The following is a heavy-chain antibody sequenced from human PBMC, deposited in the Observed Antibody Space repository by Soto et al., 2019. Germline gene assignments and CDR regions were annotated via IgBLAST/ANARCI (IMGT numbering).Heavy chain of an antibody. CDR1: GGSISSYY. D-gene: IGHD6-25*01. J-gene: IGHJ6*03. CDR3: ARLSGNEANYYYYYMDV. Sequence: SETLSLTCTVSGGSISSYYWSWIRQPPGKGLEWIGYIYYSGSTNYNPSLKSRVTISVDTSKNQFSLKLSSVTAADTAVYYCARLSGNEANYYYYYMDVWGKGTTVTVSS. V-gene: IGHV4-59*08. CDR2: IYYSGST.